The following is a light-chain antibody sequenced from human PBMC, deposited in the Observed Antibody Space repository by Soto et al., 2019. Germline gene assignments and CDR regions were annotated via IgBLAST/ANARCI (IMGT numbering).Light chain of an antibody. CDR1: NSDIGGHNI. CDR3: TSYATGGTHV. V-gene: IGLV2-14*01. J-gene: IGLJ1*01. CDR2: DVS. Sequence: QSVLTQPASVSGSPGQSITLSCTGTNSDIGGHNIVSWYQQHPGKAPKLMIYDVSIRPSGVSDRFSGSKSANTASLTISGLQPEDEADYYCTSYATGGTHVFGTGTKVTVL.